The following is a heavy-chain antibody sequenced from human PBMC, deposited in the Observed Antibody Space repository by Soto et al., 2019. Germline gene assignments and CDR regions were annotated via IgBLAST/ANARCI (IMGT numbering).Heavy chain of an antibody. D-gene: IGHD1-1*01. CDR2: VQMSGTT. Sequence: SETLSLTCAVSGASVRSYHWSWIRKAAGKGLEWIGRVQMSGTTNYNPSLKTRVTMSLDTSKNEVSLRMTSVTAADTAVYFCAKDSSTMRWFDPWGQGILVTVSS. CDR1: GASVRSYH. V-gene: IGHV4-4*07. CDR3: AKDSSTMRWFDP. J-gene: IGHJ5*02.